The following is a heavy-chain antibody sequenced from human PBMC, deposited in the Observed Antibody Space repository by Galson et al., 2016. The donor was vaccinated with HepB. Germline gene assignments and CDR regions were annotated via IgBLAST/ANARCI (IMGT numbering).Heavy chain of an antibody. V-gene: IGHV3-30*18. J-gene: IGHJ4*02. CDR1: AFTFSTYG. Sequence: SRRLSCAASAFTFSTYGMHWVRQAPGKGLEWVAVISYDGSKKYYADSVKGRFTISRDNSKNTLYLRMNSLRTEDTAVYYCAKDPYYYGSGSYYFDYWGQGTLVTVSS. CDR3: AKDPYYYGSGSYYFDY. D-gene: IGHD3-10*01. CDR2: ISYDGSKK.